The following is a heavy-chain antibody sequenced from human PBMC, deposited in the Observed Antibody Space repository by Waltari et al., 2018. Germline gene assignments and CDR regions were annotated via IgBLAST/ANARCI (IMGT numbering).Heavy chain of an antibody. Sequence: QVQLVQSGAEVKKPGASVKVSCKASGYTFTGYYMHWVRQAPGQGLEWMGRVNPNSGGTNDAQKFQAWVTMTRDTSISTAYMELSRLRSDDTAVYYCARDRNTMVRGVISWPDYWGQGTLVTVSS. CDR3: ARDRNTMVRGVISWPDY. CDR2: VNPNSGGT. CDR1: GYTFTGYY. D-gene: IGHD3-10*01. V-gene: IGHV1-2*04. J-gene: IGHJ4*02.